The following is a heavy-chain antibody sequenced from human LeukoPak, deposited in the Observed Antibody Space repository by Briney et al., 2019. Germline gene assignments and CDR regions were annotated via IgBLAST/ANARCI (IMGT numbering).Heavy chain of an antibody. CDR1: GFTFNNYA. CDR2: INDGGGYT. V-gene: IGHV3-23*01. J-gene: IGHJ4*02. CDR3: AKDVPTYPWELLSFDY. D-gene: IGHD2/OR15-2a*01. Sequence: GGSLRLSCAASGFTFNNYAISWVRQAPGKGLERVSTINDGGGYTYYADSVKGRFTISRDNSKNTLYLQMNSLRAEDTAVYYCAKDVPTYPWELLSFDYWGQGTLVTVSS.